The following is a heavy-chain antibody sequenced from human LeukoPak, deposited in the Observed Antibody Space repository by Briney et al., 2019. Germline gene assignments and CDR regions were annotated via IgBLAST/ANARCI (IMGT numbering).Heavy chain of an antibody. Sequence: GGSLRLSCAASGFTFSSYEMNWVRQAPGKGLEWVSSISSSSSYIYYADSVKGRFTISRDNAKNSLYLQMNSLRAEDTAVYYCARGQFDLGYCSSTSCYTVYFDYWGQGTLVTVSS. V-gene: IGHV3-21*01. CDR2: ISSSSSYI. CDR1: GFTFSSYE. D-gene: IGHD2-2*02. CDR3: ARGQFDLGYCSSTSCYTVYFDY. J-gene: IGHJ4*02.